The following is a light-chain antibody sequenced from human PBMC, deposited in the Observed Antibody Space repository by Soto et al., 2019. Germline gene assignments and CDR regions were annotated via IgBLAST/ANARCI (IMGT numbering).Light chain of an antibody. CDR1: SSDVGYYNY. CDR3: SSYTTTNTLEI. Sequence: QSALTQPASVSGSPGQSITISCTGTSSDVGYYNYVSWFQQHPGKVPKLLIYEVSNRPSGVSNRFSGSKSGNTASLTISGLQAEDEADYYCSSYTTTNTLEIFGGGTKVTVL. CDR2: EVS. V-gene: IGLV2-14*01. J-gene: IGLJ2*01.